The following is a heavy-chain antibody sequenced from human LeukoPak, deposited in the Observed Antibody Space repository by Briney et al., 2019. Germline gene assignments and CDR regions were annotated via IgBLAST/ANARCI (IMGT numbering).Heavy chain of an antibody. CDR3: ARDTYSSSWYFAFDI. V-gene: IGHV4-59*01. CDR1: GGSISSYY. CDR2: IYYSGST. J-gene: IGHJ3*02. Sequence: SETLSLTCTVSGGSISSYYWSWIRQPPGKGLEWMGYIYYSGSTNYNPSLKSRVTISVDTSKNQFSLKLSSVTAADTAVYYCARDTYSSSWYFAFDIWGQGTMVTVSS. D-gene: IGHD6-13*01.